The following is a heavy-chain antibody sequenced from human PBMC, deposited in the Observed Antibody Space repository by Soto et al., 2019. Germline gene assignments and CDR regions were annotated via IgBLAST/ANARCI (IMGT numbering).Heavy chain of an antibody. CDR1: GYTFTSYL. D-gene: IGHD3-9*01. Sequence: QVQVVQSGAEAKEPGASVKVACKASGYTFTSYLMHWVRQAPGQRLEWMGWINTGNGNTKYSQKLQGRVTITRDTSASTVYMELSSLRSEDTAVYYCARDVGVRAGNHHILTGRPLYYYAMDVWGQGTTVTVSS. V-gene: IGHV1-3*04. J-gene: IGHJ6*02. CDR2: INTGNGNT. CDR3: ARDVGVRAGNHHILTGRPLYYYAMDV.